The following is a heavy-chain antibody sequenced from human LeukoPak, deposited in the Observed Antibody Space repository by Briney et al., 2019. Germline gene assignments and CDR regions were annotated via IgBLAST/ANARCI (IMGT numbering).Heavy chain of an antibody. J-gene: IGHJ4*02. CDR2: IYTSGST. CDR3: ARDPNYDYVWGSYRYIKYFDY. V-gene: IGHV4-4*07. D-gene: IGHD3-16*02. Sequence: PSETLSLTCTVSGGSISSYYWSWIRQPAGKGLEWIGRIYTSGSTNYNPSLKSRVTMSVDTSKNQFSPKLSSVTAADTAVYYCARDPNYDYVWGSYRYIKYFDYWGQGTLVTVSS. CDR1: GGSISSYY.